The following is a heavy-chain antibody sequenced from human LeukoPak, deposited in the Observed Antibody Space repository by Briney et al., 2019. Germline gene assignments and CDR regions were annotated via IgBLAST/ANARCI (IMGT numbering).Heavy chain of an antibody. V-gene: IGHV3-23*01. Sequence: PGGSLRLSCETSGFTFSSHALSWVRLPPGKGPEWVSGVTSSGSGTYYADSVKGRFTVSRDNSKNTLYLQMNSLRPDDTAVYYCAKERFYYDSGGYYYWADGFDSWGQGTLVTVS. CDR1: GFTFSSHA. J-gene: IGHJ4*02. D-gene: IGHD3-22*01. CDR2: VTSSGSGT. CDR3: AKERFYYDSGGYYYWADGFDS.